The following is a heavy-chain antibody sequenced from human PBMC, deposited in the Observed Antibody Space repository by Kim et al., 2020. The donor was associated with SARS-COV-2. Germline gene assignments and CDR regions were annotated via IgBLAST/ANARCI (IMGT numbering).Heavy chain of an antibody. V-gene: IGHV3-53*04. D-gene: IGHD2-15*01. Sequence: ADSVKGRFTISRHNSKNTLYLQMNSLRAEDTAVYYCARRSGPSVVGAFDIWGQGTMVTVSS. J-gene: IGHJ3*02. CDR3: ARRSGPSVVGAFDI.